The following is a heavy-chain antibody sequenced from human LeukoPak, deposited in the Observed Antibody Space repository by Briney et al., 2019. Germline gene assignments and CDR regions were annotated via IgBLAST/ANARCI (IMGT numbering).Heavy chain of an antibody. CDR3: AKVRDSSWYYGFEY. CDR1: GFTFSNYA. Sequence: GGSLSFSCAASGFTFSNYAMSWVRQAPGKGLEWVSLISESGGRTYYADSVKGRLTISRDNFKNKVYLQMNSLRAEDTAVYYCAKVRDSSWYYGFEYWGQGTLVTVSS. V-gene: IGHV3-23*01. D-gene: IGHD6-13*01. CDR2: ISESGGRT. J-gene: IGHJ4*02.